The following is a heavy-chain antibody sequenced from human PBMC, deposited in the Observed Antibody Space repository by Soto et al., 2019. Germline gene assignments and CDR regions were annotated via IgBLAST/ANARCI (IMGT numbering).Heavy chain of an antibody. CDR2: INSDGSST. J-gene: IGHJ2*01. CDR3: AREDVVPAAYWYFDL. CDR1: GFTFSSYW. D-gene: IGHD2-2*01. V-gene: IGHV3-74*01. Sequence: EVQLVESGGGLVQPGGSLRLSCAASGFTFSSYWMHWVRQAPGKGLVWVSRINSDGSSTSYEDSVQGRFTISRGNAKNTLYLRMNSLRAEDPVVYYCAREDVVPAAYWYFDLWGRGTLVPVSS.